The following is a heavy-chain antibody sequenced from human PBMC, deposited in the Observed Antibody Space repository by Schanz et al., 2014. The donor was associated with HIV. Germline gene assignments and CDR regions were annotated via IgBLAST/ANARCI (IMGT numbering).Heavy chain of an antibody. CDR2: IGHEGNDI. V-gene: IGHV3-33*01. Sequence: QVQLVESGGGVVQPGGSLRLSCAASGFDFGVYGMHWVRQAPGKGPEWVAVIGHEGNDIHYVDSVAGRFSISRDNSKNTLYLQLGSLRTEDTAVYYCARDLNVGRHFDHWGQGTLVTVSP. D-gene: IGHD1-26*01. J-gene: IGHJ4*02. CDR1: GFDFGVYG. CDR3: ARDLNVGRHFDH.